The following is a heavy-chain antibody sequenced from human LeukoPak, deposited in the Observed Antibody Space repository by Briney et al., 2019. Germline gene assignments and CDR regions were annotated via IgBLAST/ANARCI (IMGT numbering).Heavy chain of an antibody. CDR1: GFTFSSYA. CDR3: AKVEVLTVTPWYFDL. V-gene: IGHV3-23*01. D-gene: IGHD4-17*01. Sequence: GASLRLSCAASGFTFSSYAMSWVRQAPGKGLECVSAISGSGGSTYYADSVKGRFTISRDNSKNTLYLQMNSLRAEDTAVYYCAKVEVLTVTPWYFDLWGRGTLVTVSS. J-gene: IGHJ2*01. CDR2: ISGSGGST.